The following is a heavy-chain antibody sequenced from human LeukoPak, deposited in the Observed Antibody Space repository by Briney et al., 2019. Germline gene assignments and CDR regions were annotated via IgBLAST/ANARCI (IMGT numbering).Heavy chain of an antibody. CDR2: TFHSGHT. CDR3: AKLDRRSNLFDP. V-gene: IGHV4-4*02. Sequence: TPSGTLSLTCAVSRGSIRNNNWWSWVRQPPGKGLEWVGETFHSGHTNYNPSLKSRVAISVDKSKNHFYLNLTSVTAADTAVYYCAKLDRRSNLFDPWGQGTLVTVS. CDR1: RGSIRNNNW. D-gene: IGHD1-1*01. J-gene: IGHJ5*02.